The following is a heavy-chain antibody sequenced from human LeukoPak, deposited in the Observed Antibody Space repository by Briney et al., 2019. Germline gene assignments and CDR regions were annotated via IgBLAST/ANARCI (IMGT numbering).Heavy chain of an antibody. V-gene: IGHV3-23*01. CDR3: AKDREAALYYFDH. Sequence: GGSLRLSCAASGFILSSQDMSWVRQAPGKGLEWVSTVSGSGGGTVYADSVKGRFTVSRDNTKNTLYLQMNSLRAEDTAVYYCAKDREAALYYFDHWGQGTLATVSS. CDR1: GFILSSQD. D-gene: IGHD6-13*01. CDR2: VSGSGGGT. J-gene: IGHJ4*02.